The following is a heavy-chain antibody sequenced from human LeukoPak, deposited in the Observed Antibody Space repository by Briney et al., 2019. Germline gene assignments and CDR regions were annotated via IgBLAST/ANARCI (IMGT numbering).Heavy chain of an antibody. CDR1: GFTFSSYG. D-gene: IGHD3-10*01. J-gene: IGHJ4*02. CDR2: ISYDGSNK. Sequence: GRSLRLSCAASGFTFSSYGMHWVRQAPGKGLEWVAVISYDGSNKYYADSVKGRFTISRDNSKNTLYLQMNSLRAEDTAVYYCASLGYGSGSYYNMAVDYWGQGTLVTVSS. CDR3: ASLGYGSGSYYNMAVDY. V-gene: IGHV3-30*03.